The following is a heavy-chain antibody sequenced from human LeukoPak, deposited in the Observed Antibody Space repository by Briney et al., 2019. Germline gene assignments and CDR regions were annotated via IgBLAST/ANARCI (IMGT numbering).Heavy chain of an antibody. Sequence: ASVKVSCKASGYTFTGYYMHWVRQAPGQGLEWMGWINPNSGGTNYAQKFQGRVTMTRDTSISTAYMELSRLRSDDTAVYYCARGITIFGVVSLSWFDHWGQETLVTVSS. V-gene: IGHV1-2*02. J-gene: IGHJ5*02. CDR2: INPNSGGT. CDR1: GYTFTGYY. CDR3: ARGITIFGVVSLSWFDH. D-gene: IGHD3-3*01.